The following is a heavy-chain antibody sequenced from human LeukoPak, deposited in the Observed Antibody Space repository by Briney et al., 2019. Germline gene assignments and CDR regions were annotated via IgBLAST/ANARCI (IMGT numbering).Heavy chain of an antibody. Sequence: SVKVSCKASGGTFSSYAISWVRQAPGQGLEWMGGIIPIFGTANYAQKFQGRDTITADESTSTAYMELSSLRSEDTAVYYCAMGGYYRVYFDYWGQGTLVTVSS. V-gene: IGHV1-69*13. J-gene: IGHJ4*02. CDR2: IIPIFGTA. CDR1: GGTFSSYA. CDR3: AMGGYYRVYFDY. D-gene: IGHD3-10*01.